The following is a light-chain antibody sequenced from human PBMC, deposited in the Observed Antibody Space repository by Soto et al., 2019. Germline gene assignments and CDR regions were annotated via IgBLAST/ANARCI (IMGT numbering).Light chain of an antibody. CDR2: DVS. CDR3: SSYAGSSLV. Sequence: SVLPQPPSASGSPVQSVTLSCTGTSSDVGGYNYVSWCQQHPGKAPKLIIYDVSKRPSGVPDRFSGSKSGNTASLTVSGLQAQDAADYYCSSYAGSSLVFGTGTEVTVL. CDR1: SSDVGGYNY. V-gene: IGLV2-8*01. J-gene: IGLJ1*01.